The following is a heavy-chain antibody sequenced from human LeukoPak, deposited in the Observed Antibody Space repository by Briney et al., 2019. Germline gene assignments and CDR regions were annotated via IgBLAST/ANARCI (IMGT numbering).Heavy chain of an antibody. CDR3: ARDREELVKAGAFDI. D-gene: IGHD6-13*01. CDR1: GFTFSNYN. CDR2: ISSSSSYI. J-gene: IGHJ3*02. V-gene: IGHV3-21*01. Sequence: GGSLRLSCAASGFTFSNYNMNWVRQAPGKGLEWVSSISSSSSYIYYADSVKGRFTISRDNAKNSLYLQMNSLRAEDTAVYYCARDREELVKAGAFDIWGQGTMVTVSS.